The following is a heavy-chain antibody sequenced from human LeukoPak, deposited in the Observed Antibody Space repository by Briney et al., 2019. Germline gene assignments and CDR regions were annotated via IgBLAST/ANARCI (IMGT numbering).Heavy chain of an antibody. CDR3: ARDHGAYYFDY. D-gene: IGHD3-10*01. V-gene: IGHV4-59*01. CDR2: IYYSGST. J-gene: IGHJ4*02. Sequence: PSETLSLTCTVSGGSISSYYWSWIRQPPGKGLEWIGYIYYSGSTNYNPSLKSRVTISVDTSKYQFSLKLSSVTAADTAVYYCARDHGAYYFDYWGQGTLVTVSP. CDR1: GGSISSYY.